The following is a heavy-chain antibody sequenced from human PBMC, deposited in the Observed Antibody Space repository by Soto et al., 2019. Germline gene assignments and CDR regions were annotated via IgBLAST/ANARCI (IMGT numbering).Heavy chain of an antibody. V-gene: IGHV1-46*01. D-gene: IGHD2-15*01. CDR1: GYTFTSYY. CDR2: INPSGGST. CDR3: ARSEDRRYCSGGSCYFDY. Sequence: GASVKVSCKASGYTFTSYYMHWVRQAPGQGLEWMGIINPSGGSTSYAQKFQGRVTMTRDTSTSTVYMELSSLRSDDTAVYYCARSEDRRYCSGGSCYFDYRGQGTLVTVSS. J-gene: IGHJ4*02.